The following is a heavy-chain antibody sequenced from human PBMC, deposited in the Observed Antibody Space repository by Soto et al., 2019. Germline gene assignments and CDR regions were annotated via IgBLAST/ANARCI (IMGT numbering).Heavy chain of an antibody. CDR3: ARLLYDSSGYSDY. Sequence: SETLSLTCTVSGGSISSYYWSWIRQPPGKGLEWIGYIYYSGSTNYNPSLKSRVTISVDTSKNQFSLKLSSVTAADTAVYYCARLLYDSSGYSDYWGQGTLVTAPQ. V-gene: IGHV4-59*01. CDR2: IYYSGST. J-gene: IGHJ4*02. CDR1: GGSISSYY. D-gene: IGHD3-22*01.